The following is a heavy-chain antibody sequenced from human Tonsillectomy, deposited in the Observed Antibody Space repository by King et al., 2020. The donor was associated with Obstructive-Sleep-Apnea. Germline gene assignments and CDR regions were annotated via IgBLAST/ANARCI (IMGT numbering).Heavy chain of an antibody. D-gene: IGHD5-18*01. CDR2: ICYTGST. Sequence: VQLQESGPRLVKPSETLSLTCTVSDGSISDYYWSWIRQPPGKGLEWIGYICYTGSTTYNPSLESRVTMSVDTSKNQFSLRLASVTAADTAVYFCAVDSAIGFFDSWGQGTQVTVSS. V-gene: IGHV4-59*01. CDR3: AVDSAIGFFDS. CDR1: DGSISDYY. J-gene: IGHJ4*02.